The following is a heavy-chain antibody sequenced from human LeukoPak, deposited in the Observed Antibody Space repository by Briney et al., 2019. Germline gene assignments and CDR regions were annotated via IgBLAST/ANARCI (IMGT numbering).Heavy chain of an antibody. V-gene: IGHV4-38-2*02. J-gene: IGHJ6*03. CDR1: GYSISSGYY. D-gene: IGHD2-2*01. CDR2: IYHSGST. CDR3: ARVAGGGYQLQPQGRLYYYYYYMDV. Sequence: SETLSLTCTVSGYSISSGYYWGWIRQPPGKGLEWIGSIYHSGSTYYNPSLKSRVTISVDTSKNQFSLKLSSVTAADTAVYYCARVAGGGYQLQPQGRLYYYYYYMDVWGKGTTVTISS.